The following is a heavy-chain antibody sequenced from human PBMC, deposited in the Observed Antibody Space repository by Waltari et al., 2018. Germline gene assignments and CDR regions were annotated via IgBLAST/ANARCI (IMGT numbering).Heavy chain of an antibody. Sequence: EVQLVESGGGLVQPGGSLRLSCAASGFTFSSYEMNWVRQAPGKGLEWVSYISSSGSTIYYAASLKGRFTISRDNAKNSLYLQMNSLRAEDTAVYYCARESAYYYDSSGYYYYGMDVWGQGTTVTVSS. CDR2: ISSSGSTI. V-gene: IGHV3-48*03. J-gene: IGHJ6*02. CDR3: ARESAYYYDSSGYYYYGMDV. CDR1: GFTFSSYE. D-gene: IGHD3-22*01.